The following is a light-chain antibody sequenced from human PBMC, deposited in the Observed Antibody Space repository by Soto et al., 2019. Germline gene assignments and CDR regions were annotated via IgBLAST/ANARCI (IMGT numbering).Light chain of an antibody. CDR1: QSASSY. CDR2: DAS. J-gene: IGKJ1*01. CDR3: HQYNNWPRT. V-gene: IGKV3-11*01. Sequence: EIVLTQSPATLSLSPGERATLSCRASQSASSYLAWYQQKPGQAPRLLIYDASNRATGIPARFSGSGSGTDFTLTISGLEPEDFAVYYCHQYNNWPRTFGQGTKVDIK.